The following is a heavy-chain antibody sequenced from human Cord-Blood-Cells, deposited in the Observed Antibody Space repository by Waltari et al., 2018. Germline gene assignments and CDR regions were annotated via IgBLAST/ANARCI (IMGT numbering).Heavy chain of an antibody. V-gene: IGHV4-34*01. D-gene: IGHD3-10*01. CDR1: GGSFSGYY. CDR2: INHSGST. CDR3: ARGITMVQGRYYYGMDV. J-gene: IGHJ6*02. Sequence: QVQLQQWGAGLLKPSETLSLTCAVYGGSFSGYYWSWIRQPPGKGLEWIGEINHSGSTNYNPSLKSRVTISVDTSKNQFSLKLSSVTAADTAVYYCARGITMVQGRYYYGMDVWDQGP.